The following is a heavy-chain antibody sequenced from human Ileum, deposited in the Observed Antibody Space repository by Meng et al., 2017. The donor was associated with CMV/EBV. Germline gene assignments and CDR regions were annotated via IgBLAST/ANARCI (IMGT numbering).Heavy chain of an antibody. CDR2: IIPIFGTA. CDR1: GGTFSSYA. V-gene: IGHV1-69*05. Sequence: SVKVSCKASGGTFSSYAISWVRQAPGQGLEWMGGIIPIFGTANYAQKFQGRVTITTDESTSTAYMELSSLRSEDTAIYYCARFFVFGADTSPPYYYGMDVWGQGTTVTV. CDR3: ARFFVFGADTSPPYYYGMDV. D-gene: IGHD3-3*01. J-gene: IGHJ6*02.